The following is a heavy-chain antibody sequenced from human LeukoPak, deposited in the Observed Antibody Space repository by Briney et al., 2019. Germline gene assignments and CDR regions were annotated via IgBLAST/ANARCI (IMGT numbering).Heavy chain of an antibody. Sequence: GGPLRLSRTASGFTFSDYYMSWIRQAPGMGLEWVSYITGSSSYTNYADSVKGRFTISRDNTKNSLYLQMNSLRAEDTAVYYCGRANYGMDVWGLGTTVTVSS. J-gene: IGHJ6*02. CDR3: GRANYGMDV. CDR1: GFTFSDYY. CDR2: ITGSSSYT. V-gene: IGHV3-11*05.